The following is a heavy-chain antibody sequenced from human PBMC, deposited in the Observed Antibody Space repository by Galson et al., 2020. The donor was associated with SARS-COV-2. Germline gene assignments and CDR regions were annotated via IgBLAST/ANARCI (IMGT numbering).Heavy chain of an antibody. CDR1: GFTFSSYG. Sequence: GGSLRLSCAASGFTFSSYGMPWVRQAPGKGLAWVAVISYDGSNKYYADSVKGRFTISSDNSKNTLYLQMNSLRAEDTAVYYCAKDIGYYDILTGSLGNYYYYYGMDVWGQGTTVTVSS. D-gene: IGHD3-9*01. V-gene: IGHV3-30*18. CDR3: AKDIGYYDILTGSLGNYYYYYGMDV. J-gene: IGHJ6*02. CDR2: ISYDGSNK.